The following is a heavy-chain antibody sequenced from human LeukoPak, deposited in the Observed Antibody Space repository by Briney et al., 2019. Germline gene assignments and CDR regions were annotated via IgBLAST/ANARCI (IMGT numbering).Heavy chain of an antibody. CDR3: ARYYYDSSGYYWDY. CDR1: GGSISSGSYY. J-gene: IGHJ4*02. V-gene: IGHV4-61*01. Sequence: PSETLSLTCTVSGGSISSGSYYWSWIRQPPGKGLEWIGDIYHSGSTKYNPSLKSRVTISIDTAKNQFSLRLGSVTAADTAVYYCARYYYDSSGYYWDYWGQGTLVTVSS. CDR2: IYHSGST. D-gene: IGHD3-22*01.